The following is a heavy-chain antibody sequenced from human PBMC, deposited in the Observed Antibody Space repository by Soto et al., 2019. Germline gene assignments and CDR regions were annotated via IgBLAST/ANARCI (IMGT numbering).Heavy chain of an antibody. CDR1: GVTFSSYS. J-gene: IGHJ5*02. Sequence: EVQLVESGGGLVQPGGSLRLSCAASGVTFSSYSMNWVRQAPGKGLEWVSYISSSSTTKYYADSVKGRFTISRDNAKNSLYLQMSSLRAEDTAVYYCARDGCSGSNCLNWFDPWGQGTLVTFSS. D-gene: IGHD2-15*01. CDR2: ISSSSTTK. V-gene: IGHV3-48*01. CDR3: ARDGCSGSNCLNWFDP.